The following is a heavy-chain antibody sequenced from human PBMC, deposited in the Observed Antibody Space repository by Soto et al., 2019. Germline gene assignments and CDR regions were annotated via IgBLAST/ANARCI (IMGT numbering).Heavy chain of an antibody. Sequence: GGSLRLSCAASGFSFSAFPMNWVRQAPGKGPEWLAAIATSDSYIYYADSVKGRFTISRDNAKNSVFLQMDSLRPDDTAVYYCARDTILDNWGQGTLVTVSS. V-gene: IGHV3-21*01. J-gene: IGHJ4*02. CDR3: ARDTILDN. CDR2: IATSDSYI. CDR1: GFSFSAFP.